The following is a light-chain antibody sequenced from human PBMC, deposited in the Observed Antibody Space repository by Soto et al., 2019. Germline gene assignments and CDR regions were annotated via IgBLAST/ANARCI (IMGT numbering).Light chain of an antibody. CDR1: SSDVGAYNY. CDR3: SSFAPSNTWV. CDR2: EVT. Sequence: QSALTQPPSASGSPGQSVTISCTGTSSDVGAYNYVSWYQQHAGKAPKLVIYEVTKRPSGVPDRFSGSKSANTASLTVSGLQAEDEADYYRSSFAPSNTWVFGAGTKLTVL. V-gene: IGLV2-8*01. J-gene: IGLJ3*02.